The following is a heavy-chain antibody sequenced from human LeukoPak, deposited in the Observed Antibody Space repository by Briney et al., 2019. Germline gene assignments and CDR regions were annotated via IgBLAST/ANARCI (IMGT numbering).Heavy chain of an antibody. J-gene: IGHJ4*02. V-gene: IGHV4-34*01. CDR2: INHSGST. CDR3: ARVHRSSYSSSWQTDY. Sequence: PSETLSLTCAVYGGSFSGYYWSWIRQPPGKGLEWIGEINHSGSTNYNPSLKSRVTISVGTSKNQFSLKLSSVTAADTAVYYCARVHRSSYSSSWQTDYWGQGTLVTVSS. CDR1: GGSFSGYY. D-gene: IGHD6-13*01.